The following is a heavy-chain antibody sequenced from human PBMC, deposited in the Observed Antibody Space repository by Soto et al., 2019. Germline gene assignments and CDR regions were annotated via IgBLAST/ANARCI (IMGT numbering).Heavy chain of an antibody. Sequence: QVQLVESGGGVVQPGRSLRLSCAASGFTFSSYGMHWVRQAPGKGLEWVAVISYDGSNKYYADSVKGRFTISRDNSKNTLSLQMNSLRAEDTAVYYCAKEQYPRFVYDFWSGYYPNFDYWGQGTLVTVSS. CDR3: AKEQYPRFVYDFWSGYYPNFDY. D-gene: IGHD3-3*01. CDR1: GFTFSSYG. J-gene: IGHJ4*02. CDR2: ISYDGSNK. V-gene: IGHV3-30*18.